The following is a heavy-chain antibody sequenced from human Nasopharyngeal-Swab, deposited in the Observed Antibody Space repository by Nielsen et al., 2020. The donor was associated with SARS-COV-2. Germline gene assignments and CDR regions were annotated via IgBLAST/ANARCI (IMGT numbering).Heavy chain of an antibody. Sequence: GESLKISCAASGFTFSNYWMSWVRQAPGKGLEWVANIKQDGSEKNYVDSVKGRFTISRDNAKNSLYLQMNSLRAEDTAVYYCARESSAADYWGQGTLVTVSS. J-gene: IGHJ1*01. D-gene: IGHD6-13*01. CDR3: ARESSAADY. CDR1: GFTFSNYW. CDR2: IKQDGSEK. V-gene: IGHV3-7*01.